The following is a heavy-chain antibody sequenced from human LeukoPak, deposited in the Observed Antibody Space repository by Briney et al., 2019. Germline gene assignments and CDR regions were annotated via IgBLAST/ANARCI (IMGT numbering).Heavy chain of an antibody. CDR2: IHHDGRT. J-gene: IGHJ6*02. CDR1: GGSLSGYY. CDR3: ARDVVPRDYGDTLNAYDP. Sequence: PSETLSLTCAVSGGSLSGYYWSWIRQSPGKGLEWMGDIHHDGRTKYKSSFKSRITIFLVSSKNEVSLRLSPVTPADTALYFCARDVVPRDYGDTLNAYDPWGQGTTVTVS. D-gene: IGHD4-17*01. V-gene: IGHV4-34*01.